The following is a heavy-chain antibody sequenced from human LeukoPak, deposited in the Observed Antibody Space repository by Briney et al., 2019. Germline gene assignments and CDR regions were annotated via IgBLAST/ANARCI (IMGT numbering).Heavy chain of an antibody. CDR2: ISYDGSNK. J-gene: IGHJ4*02. Sequence: GRSLRLSCAASGFTFSSYAMHWVRQAPGKGLEWVAVISYDGSNKYYADSVKGRFTISRDNSKNTLYLQMNRLRAEDTAVYYCARSTASRREFDYWGQGTLVTVSS. V-gene: IGHV3-30-3*01. CDR1: GFTFSSYA. D-gene: IGHD2-2*01. CDR3: ARSTASRREFDY.